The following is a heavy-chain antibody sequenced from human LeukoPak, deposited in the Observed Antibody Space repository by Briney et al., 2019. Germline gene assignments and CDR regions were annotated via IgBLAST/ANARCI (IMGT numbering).Heavy chain of an antibody. V-gene: IGHV1-2*02. D-gene: IGHD6-6*01. Sequence: ASVKVSCKASGYTFTSYGISWVRQAPGQGLEWMGWINPNSGGTNYAQKFQGRVTMTRDTSISTAYMELSRLRSDDTAVYYCARGYIAARREVPSALYYYYYMDVWGKGTTVTVSS. J-gene: IGHJ6*03. CDR2: INPNSGGT. CDR1: GYTFTSYG. CDR3: ARGYIAARREVPSALYYYYYMDV.